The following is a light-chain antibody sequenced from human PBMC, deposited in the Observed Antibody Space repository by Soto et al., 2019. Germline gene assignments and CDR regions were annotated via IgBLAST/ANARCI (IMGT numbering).Light chain of an antibody. V-gene: IGKV3-20*01. CDR3: QQYGASPFT. Sequence: VVLTQSPATLSLSPGERATLSCRASRHVYINALAWYQQKPGRTPTLLIFGASTRATDIPDRFIGTGSGTDFSLTINGVEPEDSAVYYCQQYGASPFTFGPGTRVEI. CDR2: GAS. CDR1: RHVYINA. J-gene: IGKJ3*01.